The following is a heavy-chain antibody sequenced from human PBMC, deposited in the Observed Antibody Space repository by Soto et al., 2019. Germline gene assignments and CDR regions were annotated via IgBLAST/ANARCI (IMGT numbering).Heavy chain of an antibody. D-gene: IGHD6-19*01. J-gene: IGHJ5*02. CDR1: GFSLSSSIYY. V-gene: IGHV4-39*01. CDR3: ARRIAVAGKDNWFDP. Sequence: SETLSLTCPFSGFSLSSSIYYLGWVRQPPGKGLEWIGSIYYSGSTYYNPSLKSRVTISVDTSKNQFSLKLSSVTAADTAVYYCARRIAVAGKDNWFDPWGQGTLVTVSS. CDR2: IYYSGST.